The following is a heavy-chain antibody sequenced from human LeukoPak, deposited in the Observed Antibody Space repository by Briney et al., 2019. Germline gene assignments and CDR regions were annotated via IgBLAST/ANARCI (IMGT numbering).Heavy chain of an antibody. CDR1: GYTLTELS. Sequence: ASVKVSCKVSGYTLTELSMHWVRQAPGKGLEWMGGLDPEDGETIYAQKFQGRVTMTEDTSTDTAYMELSSLRSEDTAVYYCATASGIVATKYYFDYWGQGTLVTVSS. V-gene: IGHV1-24*01. J-gene: IGHJ4*02. CDR3: ATASGIVATKYYFDY. D-gene: IGHD5-12*01. CDR2: LDPEDGET.